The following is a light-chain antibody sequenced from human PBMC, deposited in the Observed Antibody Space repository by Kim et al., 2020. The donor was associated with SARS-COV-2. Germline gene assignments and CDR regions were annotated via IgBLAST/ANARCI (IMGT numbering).Light chain of an antibody. CDR1: AGPVTSGHF. CDR2: DTG. CDR3: LLSYSDSRV. V-gene: IGLV7-46*01. Sequence: PGGTRALPCASSAGPVTSGHFPYGFQQKPGQAPTTLIFDTGNRHSWTPARFSGSLLGGKAALTLSAARPEDEADYYCLLSYSDSRVFGGGTQLTVL. J-gene: IGLJ2*01.